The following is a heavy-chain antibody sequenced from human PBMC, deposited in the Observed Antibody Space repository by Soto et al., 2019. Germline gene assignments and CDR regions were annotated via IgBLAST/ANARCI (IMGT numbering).Heavy chain of an antibody. Sequence: QVQLQELSPGLVKPSETLSLTCTVSGGSFSSGSYYWSWIRQPPGKGLEWIGYIYYSGSTNYNPSLKSRVTISVDTSKNQFSLKLSSVTAADKAGYYCARTVGDYFDYWGQGTLVTVSS. D-gene: IGHD2-15*01. CDR2: IYYSGST. CDR3: ARTVGDYFDY. V-gene: IGHV4-61*01. CDR1: GGSFSSGSYY. J-gene: IGHJ4*02.